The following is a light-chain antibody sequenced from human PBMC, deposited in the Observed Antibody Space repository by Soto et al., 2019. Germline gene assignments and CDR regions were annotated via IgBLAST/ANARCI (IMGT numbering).Light chain of an antibody. J-gene: IGKJ5*01. V-gene: IGKV3D-15*01. CDR1: QSVSDR. CDR3: QQYYKWPPIT. Sequence: EIVMTQSPGTLSVSPGERATLSCRASQSVSDRLAWYQQKPGQAPRLLIYRVSARATGIPARFSGSGSGTDFTLTISSLQSEDFAVYSCQQYYKWPPITFGQGTRLEMK. CDR2: RVS.